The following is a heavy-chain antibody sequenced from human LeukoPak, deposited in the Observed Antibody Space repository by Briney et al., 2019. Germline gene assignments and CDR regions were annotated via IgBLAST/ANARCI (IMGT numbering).Heavy chain of an antibody. Sequence: GGSLRLSCGASGFTFSNYGMLWVRQAPGKGLVWVAFIRYDGNNKLYADSMKGRFTISRDNSKNTLYLHINSLRAEDTAVYYCVKDNPLDYWGQGTLVIVSS. CDR1: GFTFSNYG. V-gene: IGHV3-30*02. CDR3: VKDNPLDY. J-gene: IGHJ4*02. D-gene: IGHD1-14*01. CDR2: IRYDGNNK.